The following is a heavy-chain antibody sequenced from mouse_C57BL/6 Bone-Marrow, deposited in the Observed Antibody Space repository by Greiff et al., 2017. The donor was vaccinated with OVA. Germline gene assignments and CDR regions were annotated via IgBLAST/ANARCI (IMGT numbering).Heavy chain of an antibody. CDR1: GYTFTDYE. D-gene: IGHD2-5*01. CDR3: TGGYSNDYAMDY. CDR2: IDPETGGT. Sequence: VQLQQSGAELVRPGASVTLSCKASGYTFTDYEMHWVKQTPVHGLEWIGAIDPETGGTAYNQKFKGKAILTAAKSSSTAYMELRSLTSEDSAVYYCTGGYSNDYAMDYWGQGTSVTVSS. V-gene: IGHV1-15*01. J-gene: IGHJ4*01.